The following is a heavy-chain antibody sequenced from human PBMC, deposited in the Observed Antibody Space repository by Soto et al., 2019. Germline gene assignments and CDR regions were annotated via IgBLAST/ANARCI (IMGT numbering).Heavy chain of an antibody. CDR3: GRLEGLATISYYFDY. V-gene: IGHV4-39*01. D-gene: IGHD3-9*01. CDR2: VYYSGST. CDR1: GGSVSSSSYY. Sequence: QLQLQESGPGLVKPSETLSLTCTVSGGSVSSSSYYWGWVHQPPGKGLEWIGSVYYSGSTYYNPSLESRVTISVDKSKNQFSLKQMSLSAADTAVYYCGRLEGLATISYYFDYWGQGALVTVSS. J-gene: IGHJ4*02.